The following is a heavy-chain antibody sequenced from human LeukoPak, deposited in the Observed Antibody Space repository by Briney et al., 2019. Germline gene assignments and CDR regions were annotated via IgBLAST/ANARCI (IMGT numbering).Heavy chain of an antibody. CDR3: TRVGGRYSPLGY. CDR2: IKQDGSEK. CDR1: GFTFSSYW. V-gene: IGHV3-7*01. Sequence: GGSLRLSCAASGFTFSSYWMSWVRQAPGKGLEWVANIKQDGSEKYYVDSVKGRFTISRDNAKNSLYLQMISLRAEDTAVYYCTRVGGRYSPLGYWGQGTLVTVSS. J-gene: IGHJ4*02. D-gene: IGHD3-16*02.